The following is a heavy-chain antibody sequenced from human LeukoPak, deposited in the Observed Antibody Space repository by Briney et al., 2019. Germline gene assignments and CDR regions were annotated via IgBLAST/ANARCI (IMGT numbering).Heavy chain of an antibody. D-gene: IGHD2-21*02. V-gene: IGHV3-11*06. CDR1: GFTFSDYY. CDR2: ISSSSSYT. Sequence: GGSLRLSCAASGFTFSDYYMSWIRQAPGKGLEWVSYISSSSSYTNYADSVKGRFTISRDNAKNSLYLQMNSLGAEDTAVYYCARGGDGGDGFDYWGQGTLVTVSS. J-gene: IGHJ4*02. CDR3: ARGGDGGDGFDY.